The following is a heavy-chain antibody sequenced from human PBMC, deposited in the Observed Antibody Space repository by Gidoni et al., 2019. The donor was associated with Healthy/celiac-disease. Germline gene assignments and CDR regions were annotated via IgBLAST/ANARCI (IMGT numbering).Heavy chain of an antibody. J-gene: IGHJ4*02. CDR2: IYYSGST. V-gene: IGHV4-39*01. CDR1: GGSLSSSSYY. Sequence: QLQLHESGPGLVKPSETLSLTCTVSGGSLSSSSYYWGWLRQPPGKGLEWIGSIYYSGSTYYNPSLKSRVTISVDTSKNQFSLKLSSVTAADTAVYYCARRFDYWGQGTLVTVSS. CDR3: ARRFDY.